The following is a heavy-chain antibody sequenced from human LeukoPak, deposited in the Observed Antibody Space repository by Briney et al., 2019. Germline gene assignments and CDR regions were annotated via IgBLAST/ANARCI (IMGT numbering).Heavy chain of an antibody. CDR1: GLTFKDYG. CDR2: INRNGDSL. V-gene: IGHV3-20*04. CDR3: ARWIEMATIGFDH. J-gene: IGHJ4*02. Sequence: GGSLRLSCAASGLTFKDYGMTWIRQAPGKGLEWVSGINRNGDSLGYADSVKGRFTISRNNAKNPLYLQMDNLRAEYTAFYYCARWIEMATIGFDHWGQGALVTVSS. D-gene: IGHD5-24*01.